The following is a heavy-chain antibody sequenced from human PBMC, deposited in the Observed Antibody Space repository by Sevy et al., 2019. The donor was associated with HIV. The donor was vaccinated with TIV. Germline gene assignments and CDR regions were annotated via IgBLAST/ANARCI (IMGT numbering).Heavy chain of an antibody. J-gene: IGHJ3*02. Sequence: GGSLRLSCAASGFTFSNYAMNWVRQTPGKGLEWVSSISGSGDNTYYADSVKGRFTISRDISYNTVTLQMSSLRAEDTAVYYCAKGRGILHTAFDIWGQGTMVTVSS. D-gene: IGHD3-10*01. CDR1: GFTFSNYA. CDR3: AKGRGILHTAFDI. V-gene: IGHV3-23*01. CDR2: ISGSGDNT.